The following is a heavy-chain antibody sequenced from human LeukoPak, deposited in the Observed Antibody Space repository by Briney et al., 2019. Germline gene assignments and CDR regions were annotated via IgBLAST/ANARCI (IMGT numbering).Heavy chain of an antibody. CDR1: GFTFSSYS. V-gene: IGHV3-21*04. CDR3: ARTRITMAYYFDY. Sequence: GGSLRLSCAASGFTFSSYSMNWVRQAPGKGLEWVSSISSSSSYIYYADSVKGRFTISRDNAKNSLYLQMNSLRAEDTAVYYCARTRITMAYYFDYWGQGTLVTVSS. J-gene: IGHJ4*02. CDR2: ISSSSSYI. D-gene: IGHD3-10*01.